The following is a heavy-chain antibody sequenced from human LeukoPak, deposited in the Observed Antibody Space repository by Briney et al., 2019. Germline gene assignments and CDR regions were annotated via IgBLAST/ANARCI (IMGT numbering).Heavy chain of an antibody. Sequence: SETLSLTCAVSGYSISSGYYWGWIRQPPGKGLEWIGGIYHSGSTYYNPSLKSRVTISVDTSKNQFSLKLSSVTAADTAVYYCARKTVGEQLVAFDYWGQGTLVTVSS. CDR1: GYSISSGYY. V-gene: IGHV4-38-2*01. D-gene: IGHD6-6*01. J-gene: IGHJ4*02. CDR2: IYHSGST. CDR3: ARKTVGEQLVAFDY.